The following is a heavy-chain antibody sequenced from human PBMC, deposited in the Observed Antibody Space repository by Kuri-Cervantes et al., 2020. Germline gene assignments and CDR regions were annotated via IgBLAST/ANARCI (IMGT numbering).Heavy chain of an antibody. J-gene: IGHJ4*02. CDR1: GGSISSYY. CDR3: ASTYYYYDSSGYYSDY. V-gene: IGHV4-59*12. CDR2: IYYSGST. D-gene: IGHD3-22*01. Sequence: SETLSLTCTVSGGSISSYYWSWIRQPPGKGLEWIGYIYYSGSTNYNPSLKSRVTISVDKSKNQFSLKLSSVTAADTAVYYCASTYYYYDSSGYYSDYWGQGTLVTVSS.